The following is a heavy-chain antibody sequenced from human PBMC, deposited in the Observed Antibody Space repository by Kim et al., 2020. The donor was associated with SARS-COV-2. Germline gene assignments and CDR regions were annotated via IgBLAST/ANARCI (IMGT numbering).Heavy chain of an antibody. CDR3: TAGELRYFDWLLPNFDY. D-gene: IGHD3-9*01. J-gene: IGHJ4*02. Sequence: GGSLRLSCTASGFTFGDYAMSWFRQAPGKGLEWVGFIRSKAYGGTTEYAASVKGRFTISRDDSKSIAYLQMNSLKTEDTAVYYCTAGELRYFDWLLPNFDYWGQGTLVTVSS. V-gene: IGHV3-49*03. CDR1: GFTFGDYA. CDR2: IRSKAYGGTT.